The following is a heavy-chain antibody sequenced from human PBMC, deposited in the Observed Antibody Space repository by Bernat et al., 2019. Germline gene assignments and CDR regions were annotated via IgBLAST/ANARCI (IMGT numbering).Heavy chain of an antibody. D-gene: IGHD3-22*01. CDR3: AKDLDSSGYFFDC. CDR1: GFTFSSYA. J-gene: IGHJ4*02. V-gene: IGHV3-23*01. CDR2: ISGSGGST. Sequence: EVQLLESGGGLVQPGGSLRLSCAASGFTFSSYAMSWVRQAPGKGLEWVSAISGSGGSTYYADSVKCRFTISRDNSKNTLYLQMNSLRAEDTAVYYCAKDLDSSGYFFDCWGQGTLVTVSS.